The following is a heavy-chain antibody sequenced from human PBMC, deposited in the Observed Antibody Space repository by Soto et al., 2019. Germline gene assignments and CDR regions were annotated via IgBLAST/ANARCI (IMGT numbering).Heavy chain of an antibody. D-gene: IGHD3-16*01. CDR1: GYTFTSYA. V-gene: IGHV1-3*01. CDR3: ASPLYRGYFDY. J-gene: IGHJ4*02. CDR2: INAGNGNT. Sequence: QVKLVQSGAEVKKPGASVKVSCKASGYTFTSYAMHWVRQAPGQRLEWMGWINAGNGNTKYSQKFQGRVTITRDTSASTADMELSSLRSEDTAVYYCASPLYRGYFDYWGQGTLVTVSS.